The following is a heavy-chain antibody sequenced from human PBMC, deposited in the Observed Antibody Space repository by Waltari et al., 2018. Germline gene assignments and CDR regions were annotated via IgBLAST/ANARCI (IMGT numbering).Heavy chain of an antibody. Sequence: QERLVEAGGGLVQAGGSLRLSCGASGFSFSEYYMRWIRQAPGKGLEWVADISSTGRNTDYGDSVRGRFTISRDNTKNSLYLQMHSLRVEDTAVYFCARGPPTLTSTTFQSDSWGQGTLVTVSS. CDR3: ARGPPTLTSTTFQSDS. D-gene: IGHD2-2*01. CDR2: ISSTGRNT. CDR1: GFSFSEYY. V-gene: IGHV3-11*06. J-gene: IGHJ5*02.